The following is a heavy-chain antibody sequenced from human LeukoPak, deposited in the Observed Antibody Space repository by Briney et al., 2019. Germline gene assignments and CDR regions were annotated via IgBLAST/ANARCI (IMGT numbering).Heavy chain of an antibody. CDR3: AKVFSTATTGREGFYFDY. D-gene: IGHD4-11*01. V-gene: IGHV3-23*01. J-gene: IGHJ4*02. CDR2: ISGSGGST. CDR1: GFTFSSYA. Sequence: GGSLRLSCAASGFTFSSYAMSWVRQAPGKGLEWVSAISGSGGSTYYADSVKGRFTISRDNSKNTLYLQMNSLRAEDTAVYYCAKVFSTATTGREGFYFDYWGQGTLVTVSS.